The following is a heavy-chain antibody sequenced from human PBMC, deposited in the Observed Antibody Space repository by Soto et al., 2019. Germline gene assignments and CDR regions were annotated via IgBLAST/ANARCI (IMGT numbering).Heavy chain of an antibody. CDR3: ARDFRTHSHGLDV. D-gene: IGHD1-26*01. CDR2: INPNSGAT. CDR1: GYTFTGTD. V-gene: IGHV1-2*02. Sequence: SVKDSCKASGYTFTGTDIHWVRQAPVQGLEWMGWINPNSGATDFAQDFQGRVTMTRDTSISTVYMELNSLRSDDTGVYYCARDFRTHSHGLDVWGQGTAVTVSS. J-gene: IGHJ6*02.